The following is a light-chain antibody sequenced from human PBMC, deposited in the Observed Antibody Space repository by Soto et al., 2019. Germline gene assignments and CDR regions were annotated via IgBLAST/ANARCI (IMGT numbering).Light chain of an antibody. J-gene: IGKJ3*01. CDR1: QSVSSD. CDR2: GAS. CDR3: QQYNNWPFT. Sequence: EIVMTQSPATLSVSPGERATLSCRASQSVSSDLAWYQQKPGQAPRLLIYGASTRATDIPAKFSGSGSGTEFTLTISSLQSEDFAVYYCQQYNNWPFTFGPGTTVDIK. V-gene: IGKV3-15*01.